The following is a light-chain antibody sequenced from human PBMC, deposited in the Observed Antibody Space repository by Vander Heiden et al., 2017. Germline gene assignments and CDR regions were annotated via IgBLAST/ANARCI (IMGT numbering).Light chain of an antibody. CDR1: QSLGRW. J-gene: IGKJ4*01. V-gene: IGKV1-5*01. Sequence: DIQMTQSPSSLSASLGARVPLTCRASQSLGRWVAWYQQKPGKAPNLLIYDASTLESGVPSRFSGSGSGTEFTLTISSLQPDDFATYYCQQYNSPYTFGGGTRVEIK. CDR3: QQYNSPYT. CDR2: DAS.